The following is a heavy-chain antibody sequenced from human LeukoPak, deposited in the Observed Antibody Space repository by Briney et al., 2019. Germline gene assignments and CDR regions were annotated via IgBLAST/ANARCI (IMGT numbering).Heavy chain of an antibody. CDR1: GFTFSSYG. J-gene: IGHJ4*02. CDR2: IWYDGSNK. D-gene: IGHD6-19*01. Sequence: PGGSLRLSCAASGFTFSSYGMHWVRQAPGKGLEWVAVIWYDGSNKYYADSVKGRFTISRDNSKNTLYLQMNSLRAEDTAVYHCARSIAVAGRGFDYWGQGTLVTVSS. V-gene: IGHV3-33*01. CDR3: ARSIAVAGRGFDY.